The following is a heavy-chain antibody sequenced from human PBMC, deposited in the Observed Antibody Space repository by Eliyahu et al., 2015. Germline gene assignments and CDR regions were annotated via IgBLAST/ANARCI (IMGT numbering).Heavy chain of an antibody. V-gene: IGHV3-23*01. Sequence: GRFTISRDNSKNTLYLQMNSLRAEDTAVYYCAKDPLRFLEWSAEIFWDYWGQGTLVTVSS. CDR3: AKDPLRFLEWSAEIFWDY. J-gene: IGHJ4*02. D-gene: IGHD3-3*01.